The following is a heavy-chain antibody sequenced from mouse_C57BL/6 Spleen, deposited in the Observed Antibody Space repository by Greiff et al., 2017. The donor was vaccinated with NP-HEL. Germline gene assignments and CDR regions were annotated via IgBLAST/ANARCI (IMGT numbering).Heavy chain of an antibody. CDR3: ARIYYDYDDGEGYAMDY. CDR1: GFSLTSYA. CDR2: IWTGGGT. V-gene: IGHV2-9-1*01. D-gene: IGHD2-4*01. Sequence: VQLQESGPGLVAPSQSLSITCTVSGFSLTSYAISWVRQPPGKGLEWLGVIWTGGGTNYNSALKSRLSISKDNSKSQVFLKMNSLQTDDTARYYCARIYYDYDDGEGYAMDYWGQGTSVTVSS. J-gene: IGHJ4*01.